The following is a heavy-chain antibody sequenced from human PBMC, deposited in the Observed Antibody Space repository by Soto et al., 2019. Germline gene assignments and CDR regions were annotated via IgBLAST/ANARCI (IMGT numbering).Heavy chain of an antibody. Sequence: GGSLRLSCSASGFTFSSYAMHWVRQAPGKGLEYVSAISSNGGSTYYADSVKGRLTISRDNSKNTLYLQMSSLRAEDTAVYYCVRAKGYCSGGSCYHARDDAFDIWGQGTMVTVSS. D-gene: IGHD2-15*01. J-gene: IGHJ3*02. CDR1: GFTFSSYA. CDR2: ISSNGGST. CDR3: VRAKGYCSGGSCYHARDDAFDI. V-gene: IGHV3-64D*06.